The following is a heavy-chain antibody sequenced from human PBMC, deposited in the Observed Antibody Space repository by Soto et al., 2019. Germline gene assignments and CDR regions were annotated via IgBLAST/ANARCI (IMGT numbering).Heavy chain of an antibody. J-gene: IGHJ6*02. CDR2: ISYDGSNK. CDR3: AKDSLGSVVYAIYGMDV. CDR1: GFTFSSYG. D-gene: IGHD2-8*02. Sequence: VQLVESGGGVVQPGRSLRLSCAASGFTFSSYGMHWVRQAPGKGLEWVAVISYDGSNKYYADSVKGRFTISRDNSKNPLYLQMNSLRAEDTAVYYCAKDSLGSVVYAIYGMDVWGQGTTVTVSS. V-gene: IGHV3-30*18.